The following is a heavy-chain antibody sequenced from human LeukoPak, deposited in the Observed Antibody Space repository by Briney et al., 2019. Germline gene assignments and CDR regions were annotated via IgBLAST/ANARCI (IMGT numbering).Heavy chain of an antibody. CDR2: IYYTGSA. Sequence: SETLSLTCTVSGGSISSYYWSWIRQPPGKGLEWIGYIYYTGSAKYNPTLKSRVTMSVDRSKNQFSLRLSSVTAADTAVYYCARQQRTYSYGYDYWGQGTLVTVSS. CDR1: GGSISSYY. CDR3: ARQQRTYSYGYDY. V-gene: IGHV4-59*01. J-gene: IGHJ4*02. D-gene: IGHD5-18*01.